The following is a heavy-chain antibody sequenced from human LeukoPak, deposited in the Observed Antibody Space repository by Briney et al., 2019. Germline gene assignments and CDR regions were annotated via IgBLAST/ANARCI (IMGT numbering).Heavy chain of an antibody. D-gene: IGHD6-19*01. Sequence: GGSLRLSCAASGFTFSSYAMHWVRQAPGKGLEWVAVISYDGSNKYYADSVKGRFTISRDNSKNTLYLQMNSLRAEDTAVYYCANSRSSGWYGFDYWGQGTLVTVSS. V-gene: IGHV3-30-3*01. J-gene: IGHJ4*02. CDR1: GFTFSSYA. CDR3: ANSRSSGWYGFDY. CDR2: ISYDGSNK.